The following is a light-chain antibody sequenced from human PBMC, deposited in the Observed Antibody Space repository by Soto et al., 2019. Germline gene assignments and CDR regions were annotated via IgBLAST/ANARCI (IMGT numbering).Light chain of an antibody. V-gene: IGLV2-14*01. CDR2: EVS. Sequence: QSALTQPASVSGSPGQSITITCTGTSSDVGGYNSVSWYQQHPGKAPKLMIYEVSNRPSGVSNRFSGSKSGNTASLTISGLQAEDEADYYCSSYTTSSTWVFGGGTKVTV. CDR3: SSYTTSSTWV. J-gene: IGLJ3*02. CDR1: SSDVGGYNS.